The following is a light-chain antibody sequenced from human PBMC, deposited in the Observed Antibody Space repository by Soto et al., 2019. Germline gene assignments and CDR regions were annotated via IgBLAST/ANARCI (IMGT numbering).Light chain of an antibody. V-gene: IGLV2-23*01. J-gene: IGLJ1*01. Sequence: QSALAQPASVSGSPGQSITISCTGTSSDVGAYNSVSWYQQHPHRAPQVIIYRGTQRPPGVSNRFSGSTSGNAASLTISALQADDEADYFCCSSAPESTYVVGTGTKV. CDR1: SSDVGAYNS. CDR2: RGT. CDR3: CSSAPESTYV.